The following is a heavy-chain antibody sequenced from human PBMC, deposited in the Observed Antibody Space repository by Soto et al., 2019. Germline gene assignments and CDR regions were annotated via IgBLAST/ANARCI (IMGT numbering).Heavy chain of an antibody. J-gene: IGHJ4*02. Sequence: QVQLVQSGAEVKKPGSSVKVSCKASGGTFSSYAISWVRQAPGQGLEWMGGIIPIFGTANYAQKFQGRVTITADESTSTAYMELSSLRSEDTAMYYCARDRKIVATIPGFDYWGQGTLVTVSS. D-gene: IGHD5-12*01. CDR3: ARDRKIVATIPGFDY. CDR1: GGTFSSYA. CDR2: IIPIFGTA. V-gene: IGHV1-69*01.